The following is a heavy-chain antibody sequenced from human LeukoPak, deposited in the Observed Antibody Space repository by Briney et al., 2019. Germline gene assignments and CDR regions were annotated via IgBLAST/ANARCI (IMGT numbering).Heavy chain of an antibody. CDR3: ARVAPSLDYYYYYMDV. CDR1: GGSISSGSYY. CDR2: IYTSGST. V-gene: IGHV4-61*02. Sequence: SETLSLTCVVSGGSISSGSYYWSWIRQPAGKGLEWIGRIYTSGSTNYNPSLKSRVTISVDTSKNQFSLKLSSVTAADTAVYYCARVAPSLDYYYYYMDVWGKGTTVTVSS. J-gene: IGHJ6*03.